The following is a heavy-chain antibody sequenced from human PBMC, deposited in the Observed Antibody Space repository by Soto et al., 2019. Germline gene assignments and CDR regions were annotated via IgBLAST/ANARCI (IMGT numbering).Heavy chain of an antibody. D-gene: IGHD6-19*01. Sequence: GGSLRFSCAASGFTFSSYAMHWVRQAPGKGLEWVAVISYDGSNKYYADSVKGRFTISRDNSKNTLYLQMNSLRAEDTAVYYCARDSLTSGWSFFDYWGQGTLVTVSS. CDR1: GFTFSSYA. J-gene: IGHJ4*02. CDR3: ARDSLTSGWSFFDY. V-gene: IGHV3-30-3*01. CDR2: ISYDGSNK.